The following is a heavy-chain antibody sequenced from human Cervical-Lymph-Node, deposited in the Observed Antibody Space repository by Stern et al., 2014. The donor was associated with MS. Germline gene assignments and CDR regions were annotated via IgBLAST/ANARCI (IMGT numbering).Heavy chain of an antibody. CDR1: RGSISTYY. CDR3: ARDGSWSPLDY. D-gene: IGHD6-13*01. Sequence: QLQLQESGPRQVKTAETLSLTCSVSRGSISTYYWTWIRQPAGKGLEWIGRFSTTGNTGYTPSLKNRVTMSVDPSKNQFPLQLNSVTAADTAMYFCARDGSWSPLDYWGQGILVTVSS. V-gene: IGHV4-4*07. J-gene: IGHJ4*02. CDR2: FSTTGNT.